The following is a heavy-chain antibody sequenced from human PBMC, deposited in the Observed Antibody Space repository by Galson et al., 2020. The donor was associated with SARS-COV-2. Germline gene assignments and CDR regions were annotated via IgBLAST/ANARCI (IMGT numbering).Heavy chain of an antibody. CDR2: IDWDDDT. CDR3: AWSPRVTTTYYFDN. J-gene: IGHJ4*02. CDR1: GFSLTTSGVC. Sequence: SGPTLVKPTQTLTLTCTFSGFSLTTSGVCVSWIRQPPGKALEWLGRIDWDDDTYYTTSLKTRLTISKDTSKNQVVLTMTNMDPVDTATYYCAWSPRVTTTYYFDNWGQGTLVTVSS. D-gene: IGHD4-17*01. V-gene: IGHV2-70*11.